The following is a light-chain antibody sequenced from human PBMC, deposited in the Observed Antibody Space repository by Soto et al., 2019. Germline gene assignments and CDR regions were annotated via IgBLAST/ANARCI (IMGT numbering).Light chain of an antibody. V-gene: IGLV2-23*01. CDR1: SSDVGSYNL. J-gene: IGLJ3*02. CDR3: CSYAGSSTSLWV. CDR2: EGS. Sequence: QSALTQPASVSGSPGQSITISCTGTSSDVGSYNLVSWYQQHPGKAPKLMIYEGSKRPSGVSNRCSGSKSGNTASLTISGLQAEYEADYYCCSYAGSSTSLWVFGGGTKLTVL.